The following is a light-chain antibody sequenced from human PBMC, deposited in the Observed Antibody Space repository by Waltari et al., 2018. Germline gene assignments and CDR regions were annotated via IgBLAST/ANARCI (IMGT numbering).Light chain of an antibody. CDR3: MQGTRWPYT. J-gene: IGKJ2*01. Sequence: VMTQSPVSLSVTLGQAASISCKSSQSLVPVDGNTYLNWFHQRPGQAPSGLIDWVFNRDSGVPDRFSGSGSGTDFPLRISRVEAEDVGFYYCMQGTRWPYTFGQGTQLDIK. CDR1: QSLVPVDGNTY. CDR2: WVF. V-gene: IGKV2-30*02.